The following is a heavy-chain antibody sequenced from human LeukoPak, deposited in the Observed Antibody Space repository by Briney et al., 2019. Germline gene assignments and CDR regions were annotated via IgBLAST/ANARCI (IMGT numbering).Heavy chain of an antibody. J-gene: IGHJ4*02. D-gene: IGHD4-17*01. Sequence: GGSLRPSCEASGFTFSSYGMHWVRQAPGKGLEGVAVISYDGSNKYYADSVKGRFTISRDNSKNTLYLQMNSLRAEDTAVYYCAKDGREYGDYACDYWGQGTLVTVSS. CDR3: AKDGREYGDYACDY. V-gene: IGHV3-30*18. CDR1: GFTFSSYG. CDR2: ISYDGSNK.